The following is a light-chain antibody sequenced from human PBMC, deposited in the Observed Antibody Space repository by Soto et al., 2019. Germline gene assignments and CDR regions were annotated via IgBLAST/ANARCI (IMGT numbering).Light chain of an antibody. CDR1: QSVSSSY. CDR3: QQYGSSPWT. J-gene: IGKJ1*01. CDR2: GAS. Sequence: EIVLTRSPGTLSLSPCEGASLSRRASQSVSSSYLAWYQQKPGQAPRLLIYGASSRATGIPDRFSGSGSGTDFTLTISRLEPEDFAVYYCQQYGSSPWTFGQGTKV. V-gene: IGKV3-20*01.